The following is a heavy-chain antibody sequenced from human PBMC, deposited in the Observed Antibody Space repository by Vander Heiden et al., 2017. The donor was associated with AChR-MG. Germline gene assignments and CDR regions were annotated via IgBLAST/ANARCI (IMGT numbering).Heavy chain of an antibody. CDR3: ARFSGPTFSSNWFDP. J-gene: IGHJ5*02. Sequence: EVQLVQSGAEVKKPGEPLKTSGKGSGYAFFGYWIGWVRQTPGTGLEWMGIIYPDDSQTAYSPSFQGQVTISADKSINTAYLHWSSLKTSDSAMYYCARFSGPTFSSNWFDPWGQGTLVTVSS. CDR2: IYPDDSQT. V-gene: IGHV5-51*01. CDR1: GYAFFGYW. D-gene: IGHD3-3*02.